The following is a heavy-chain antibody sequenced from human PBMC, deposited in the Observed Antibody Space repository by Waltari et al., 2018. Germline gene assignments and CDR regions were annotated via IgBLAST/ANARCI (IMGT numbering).Heavy chain of an antibody. CDR3: ARDPLAASYSSPTNNWFDP. V-gene: IGHV1-2*02. CDR1: GYTFTGYY. CDR2: INPNSGGT. Sequence: QVQLVQSGAEVKKPGASVKVSCKASGYTFTGYYMHWVRQAPGKGLEWMGWINPNSGGTNYAQKFQGRVTMTRDTSISTAYMELSRLRSDDTAVYYCARDPLAASYSSPTNNWFDPWGQGTLVTVSS. J-gene: IGHJ5*02. D-gene: IGHD6-13*01.